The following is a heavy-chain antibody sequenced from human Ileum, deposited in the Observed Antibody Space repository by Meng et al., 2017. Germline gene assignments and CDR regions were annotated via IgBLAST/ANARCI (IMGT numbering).Heavy chain of an antibody. J-gene: IGHJ5*02. V-gene: IGHV4-39*07. CDR1: VGHISSTTTVYS. CDR3: ARQPTGYPNWFDP. CDR2: IYSTGTT. D-gene: IGHD3-9*01. Sequence: LHVQDSGPGLAKPSETLSLTVIVSVGHISSTTTVYSWGWIRQPPGKGLEWIGSIYSTGTTYYNPSLESRVTISRDTSQNQFSLKLTSVTAADTAVYYCARQPTGYPNWFDPWGQGTLVTVSS.